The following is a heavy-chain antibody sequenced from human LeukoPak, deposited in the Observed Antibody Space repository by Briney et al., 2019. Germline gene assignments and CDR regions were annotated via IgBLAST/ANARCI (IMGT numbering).Heavy chain of an antibody. D-gene: IGHD1-14*01. Sequence: GALRLSCAASGFTVSSNYMNWVRQAPGRGLEWVSYISSSSSTIYYSDSVKGRFTISRDNAKNSLYLQMNSLRAEDTAVYFCSRNPTAYNWFDPWGQGTLVTVSS. CDR3: SRNPTAYNWFDP. CDR1: GFTVSSNY. J-gene: IGHJ5*02. CDR2: ISSSSSTI. V-gene: IGHV3-48*01.